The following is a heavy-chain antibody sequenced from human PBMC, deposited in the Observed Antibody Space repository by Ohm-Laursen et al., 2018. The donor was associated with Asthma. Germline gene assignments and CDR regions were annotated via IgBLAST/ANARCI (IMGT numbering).Heavy chain of an antibody. Sequence: SVKVSCKASGYTFTTYGITWVRQAPGQGLEWLGGINSVFGTSTYAQKFHDRFTITADESTSTVYMTLGSLTSEDTAVYYCARKAGSCITSNCYSLDFWGQGTLVTVSS. V-gene: IGHV1-69*13. CDR1: GYTFTTYG. D-gene: IGHD2-15*01. CDR3: ARKAGSCITSNCYSLDF. J-gene: IGHJ4*02. CDR2: INSVFGTS.